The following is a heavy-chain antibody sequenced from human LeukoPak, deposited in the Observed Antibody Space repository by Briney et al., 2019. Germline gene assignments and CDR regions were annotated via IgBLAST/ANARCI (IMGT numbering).Heavy chain of an antibody. CDR3: ARGPRISMAYWYFDL. CDR1: GGSISSYY. J-gene: IGHJ2*01. CDR2: IYTSGST. Sequence: PSETLSLTCTVSGGSISSYYWSWIRQPAGKGLEWIGGIYTSGSTNYNPSLKSRVTMSLDTSKNQFSLKLSSVTAADTAVYYCARGPRISMAYWYFDLWGRGTLVTVSS. V-gene: IGHV4-4*07. D-gene: IGHD2/OR15-2a*01.